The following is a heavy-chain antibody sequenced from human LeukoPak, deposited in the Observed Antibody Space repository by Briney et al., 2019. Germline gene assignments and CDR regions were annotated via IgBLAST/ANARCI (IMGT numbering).Heavy chain of an antibody. J-gene: IGHJ4*02. CDR3: ASRKLGNDY. V-gene: IGHV4-59*02. D-gene: IGHD7-27*01. CDR1: GGSVSDYY. CDR2: IYHTGST. Sequence: PSETLSLTCTISGGSVSDYYWGWIRQSPGKGLEWIGYIYHTGSTSYSPSLKSRVTISADTSQNQFSLKLSSVTAAGTAVYYCASRKLGNDYWGQGTLVTVSS.